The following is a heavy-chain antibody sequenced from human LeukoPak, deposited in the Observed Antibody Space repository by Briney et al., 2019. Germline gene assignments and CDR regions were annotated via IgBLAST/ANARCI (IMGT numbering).Heavy chain of an antibody. D-gene: IGHD2-2*01. V-gene: IGHV3-30*02. CDR2: IRYDGSDK. CDR3: ARDCSSTSCSPGV. CDR1: GFTFSNFG. Sequence: GGSLRLSCAASGFTFSNFGMHWVRQAPGKGLEWVSFIRYDGSDKSYADSVKGRLTIYRDNSKNTLYLQMNSLRAEDTAVYYCARDCSSTSCSPGVWGKGTTVTVSS. J-gene: IGHJ6*04.